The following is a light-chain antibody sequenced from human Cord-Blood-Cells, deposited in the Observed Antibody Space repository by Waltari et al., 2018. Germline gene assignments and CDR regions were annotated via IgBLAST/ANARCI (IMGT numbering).Light chain of an antibody. CDR1: SSDVGGYNY. CDR3: SSYASSIYCV. J-gene: IGLJ3*02. V-gene: IGLV2-8*01. CDR2: EVS. Sequence: QSALTPPPSASGSPGQSVHISCTETSSDVGGYNYVSWYQQPPGKAPKLMIYEVSKRPGGFPDRSAGSKCDNTASLTVAGLQAEDEADYCCSSYASSIYCVFGGGTKLTVL.